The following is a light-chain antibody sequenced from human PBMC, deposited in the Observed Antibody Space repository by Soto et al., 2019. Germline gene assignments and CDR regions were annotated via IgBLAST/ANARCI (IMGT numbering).Light chain of an antibody. CDR1: ESVNHN. CDR3: QHYNNWPPWT. V-gene: IGKV3-15*01. CDR2: GAS. Sequence: DRVMTQSPATLSASPGESTTLSCRASESVNHNLAWYQQKPGQPPRLLIYGASSRAPGVPARFSGSGTGTEFTLTISSLQSEDFAVYYCQHYNNWPPWTFDQGTKVEIK. J-gene: IGKJ1*01.